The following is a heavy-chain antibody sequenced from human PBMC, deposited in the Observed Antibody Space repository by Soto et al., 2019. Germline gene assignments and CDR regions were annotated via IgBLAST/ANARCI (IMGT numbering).Heavy chain of an antibody. CDR3: AKGELPSFDFLLCH. D-gene: IGHD3-9*01. J-gene: IGHJ4*02. V-gene: IGHV3-30*18. CDR2: SSHDGTSQ. Sequence: QVQLVESGGGVVQPGGSLRLSCAASGFTLSSYGIHWVRQAPGKGLEWVAASSHDGTSQLYAVSVKGRFSISRDNSKNTLYLLMDSLRAQDTAIYYCAKGELPSFDFLLCHWGQGTLVTVSS. CDR1: GFTLSSYG.